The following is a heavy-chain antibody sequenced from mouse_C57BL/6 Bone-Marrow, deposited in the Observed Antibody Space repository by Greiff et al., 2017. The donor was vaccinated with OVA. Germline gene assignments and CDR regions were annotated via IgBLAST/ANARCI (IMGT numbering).Heavy chain of an antibody. CDR3: AKNGRDDGYYLYWYFDV. V-gene: IGHV2-5*01. Sequence: VQRVESGPGLVQPSQSLSITCPVSGFSLTSYGVHWVRQSPGKGLEWLGVIWRGGSTDYNAAFMSRLSIPKDTSKSQVFIKMNSLQADDTAIYDSAKNGRDDGYYLYWYFDVWGTGTTVTVSS. CDR1: GFSLTSYG. J-gene: IGHJ1*03. CDR2: IWRGGST. D-gene: IGHD2-3*01.